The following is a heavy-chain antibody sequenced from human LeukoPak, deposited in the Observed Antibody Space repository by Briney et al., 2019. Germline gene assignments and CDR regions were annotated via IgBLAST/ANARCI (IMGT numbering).Heavy chain of an antibody. CDR2: TYYSGST. Sequence: PSETLSLTCTVSGGSISSYYWSWIRQPPGKGLEWIGYTYYSGSTNYNPSLKSRVTISVDTSKNQFSLKLSTVTAADTAVSYCARVYSRTTVVVTYFDYWGQGTLVTVSS. CDR3: ARVYSRTTVVVTYFDY. J-gene: IGHJ4*02. V-gene: IGHV4-59*01. CDR1: GGSISSYY. D-gene: IGHD4-23*01.